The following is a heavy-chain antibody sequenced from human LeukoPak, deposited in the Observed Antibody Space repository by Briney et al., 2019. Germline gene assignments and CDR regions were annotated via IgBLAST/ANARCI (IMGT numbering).Heavy chain of an antibody. V-gene: IGHV1-69*05. Sequence: ASVKVSCKASGYTFTGYYMHWVRQAPGQGLEWMGRIIPIFGTVNYAQKFQGRVTITTDESTSTAYMELSSLRSEDTAVYYCARGVLRFLEWLSQGENYFDYWGQGTLVTVSS. CDR2: IIPIFGTV. CDR3: ARGVLRFLEWLSQGENYFDY. J-gene: IGHJ4*02. D-gene: IGHD3-3*01. CDR1: GYTFTGYY.